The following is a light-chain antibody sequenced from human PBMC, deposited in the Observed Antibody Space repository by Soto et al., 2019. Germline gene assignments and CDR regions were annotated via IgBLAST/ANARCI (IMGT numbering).Light chain of an antibody. CDR2: LGS. CDR3: MQAPQTRGFT. J-gene: IGKJ3*01. V-gene: IGKV2-28*01. Sequence: DIVMTQSPLSLPVTPGEPASISCRSSQSLLHSNGYNYLDWYLQKPGQSPQLLIYLGSNRASGVPDRFSGSGSGTDFTLKISRVEAEDVGVYYCMQAPQTRGFTFGPGTKVDIK. CDR1: QSLLHSNGYNY.